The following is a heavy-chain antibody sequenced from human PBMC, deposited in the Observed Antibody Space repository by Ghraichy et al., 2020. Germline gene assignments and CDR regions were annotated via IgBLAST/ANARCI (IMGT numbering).Heavy chain of an antibody. CDR2: ISSDGSNT. D-gene: IGHD1-26*01. CDR3: ARGSGRYYYYYYGMDV. CDR1: GFTFNSYW. J-gene: IGHJ6*02. V-gene: IGHV3-74*03. Sequence: LSLTCAASGFTFNSYWMHWVRQVPGKGLLWVSRISSDGSNTKYADSVKGRYTISRDNTKNTLYLQMNSLRAEDTAVYYCARGSGRYYYYYYGMDVWGQGTTVIVSS.